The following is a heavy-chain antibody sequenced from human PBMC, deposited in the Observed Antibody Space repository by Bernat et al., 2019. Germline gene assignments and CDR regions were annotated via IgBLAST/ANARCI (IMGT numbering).Heavy chain of an antibody. J-gene: IGHJ4*02. Sequence: EVQLLESGGGLVQPGGSLRLSCAASGFTFSSYAMSWVRQAPGKGLEWVSAISGSGGSTYYADSVKGRFTISRDNSKNTLYLQMNSLRAEDTAVYYCAANYYGSGSYYNSIGVETYCDYWGQGTLVTVSS. CDR3: AANYYGSGSYYNSIGVETYCDY. CDR1: GFTFSSYA. V-gene: IGHV3-23*01. CDR2: ISGSGGST. D-gene: IGHD3-10*01.